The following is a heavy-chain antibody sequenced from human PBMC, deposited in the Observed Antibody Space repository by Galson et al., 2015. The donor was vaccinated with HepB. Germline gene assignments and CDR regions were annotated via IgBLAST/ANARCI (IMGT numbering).Heavy chain of an antibody. CDR1: GFTFSSYA. D-gene: IGHD6-19*01. Sequence: SLRLSCAASGFTFSSYAMHWVRQAPGKGLEWVAVISYDGSNKYYADSVKGRFTISRDNSKNTLYLQMNSLRAEDTAVYYCASLEQWLVPMIANDNWGQGTLVTVSS. CDR3: ASLEQWLVPMIANDN. V-gene: IGHV3-30-3*01. J-gene: IGHJ4*02. CDR2: ISYDGSNK.